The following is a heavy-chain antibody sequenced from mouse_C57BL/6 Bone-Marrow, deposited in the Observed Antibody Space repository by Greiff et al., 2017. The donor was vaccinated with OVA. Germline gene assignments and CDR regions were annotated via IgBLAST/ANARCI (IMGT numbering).Heavy chain of an antibody. CDR1: GYTFTSYW. CDR3: ATYGSSFRGWAMDY. J-gene: IGHJ4*01. Sequence: VKLMESGAELVKPGASVKLSCKASGYTFTSYWMHWVKQRPGQGLEWIGMIHPNSGSTNYNKKFKSKATLTVDKSSSTAYMQLSSLTSEDSAVYYCATYGSSFRGWAMDYWGQGTSVTVSS. D-gene: IGHD1-1*01. CDR2: IHPNSGST. V-gene: IGHV1-64*01.